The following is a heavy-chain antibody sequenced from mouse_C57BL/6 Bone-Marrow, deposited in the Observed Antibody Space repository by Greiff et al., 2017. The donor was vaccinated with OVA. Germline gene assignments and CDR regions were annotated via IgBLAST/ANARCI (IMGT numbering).Heavy chain of an antibody. V-gene: IGHV1-69*01. CDR2: IDPSDSYT. J-gene: IGHJ4*01. CDR3: AREGLGGPLYYAMDY. CDR1: GYTFTSYW. D-gene: IGHD1-1*02. Sequence: QVQLQQPGAELVMPGASVKLSCKASGYTFTSYWMHWVKQRPGQGLEWIGEIDPSDSYTNYNQKFKGKSTLTVDKPSSTAYMQLSSLTSEDSAVYYCAREGLGGPLYYAMDYWGQGTSVTVSS.